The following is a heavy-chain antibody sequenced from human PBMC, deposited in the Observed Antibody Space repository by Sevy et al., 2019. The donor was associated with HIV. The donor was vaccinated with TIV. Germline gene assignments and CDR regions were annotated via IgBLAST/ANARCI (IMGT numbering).Heavy chain of an antibody. CDR3: ARMNYLASAPGSWFDP. Sequence: SETLSLICTVSGGSISSDYWSWIRQPPGKGLEWIGYMHYSGIINYNPSLKSRVTISVDTSKNHFSLKLSAVTAADTAVYYCARMNYLASAPGSWFDPWGLGTLVTVSS. CDR1: GGSISSDY. D-gene: IGHD1-26*01. V-gene: IGHV4-59*01. CDR2: MHYSGII. J-gene: IGHJ5*02.